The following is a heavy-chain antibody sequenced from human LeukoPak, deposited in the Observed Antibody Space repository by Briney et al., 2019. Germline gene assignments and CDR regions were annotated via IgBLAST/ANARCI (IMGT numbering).Heavy chain of an antibody. CDR2: IRYDGSNK. D-gene: IGHD1-1*01. Sequence: PGGSLRLSCAASGFTFSSYGMHWVRQAPGKGLEWVAFIRYDGSNKYYADPVKGRFTISRDNSKNTLYLQMNSLRAEDTAQYFCAKSLLTTATGTGRAFDIWGQGTMVTVSS. J-gene: IGHJ3*02. V-gene: IGHV3-30*02. CDR1: GFTFSSYG. CDR3: AKSLLTTATGTGRAFDI.